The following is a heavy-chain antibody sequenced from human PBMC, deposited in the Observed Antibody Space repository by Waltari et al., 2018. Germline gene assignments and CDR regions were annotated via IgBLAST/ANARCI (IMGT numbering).Heavy chain of an antibody. D-gene: IGHD3-22*01. V-gene: IGHV4-38-2*01. CDR1: GYSISSGYY. Sequence: QVQLQESGPGLVKPSETLSLTCAVSGYSISSGYYWGWIRQTPGKGLEWIGSIYHSGSTYYNPSLKSRVTISVDTSKNQFSLKLSSVTAADTAVYYCARATYYYDSSGYPYFDYWGQGTLVTVSS. J-gene: IGHJ4*02. CDR3: ARATYYYDSSGYPYFDY. CDR2: IYHSGST.